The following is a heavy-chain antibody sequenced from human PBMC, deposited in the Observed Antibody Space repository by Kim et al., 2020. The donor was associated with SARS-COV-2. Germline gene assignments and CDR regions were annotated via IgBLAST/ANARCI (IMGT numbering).Heavy chain of an antibody. CDR1: GGSISSSNW. Sequence: SETLSLTCAVSGGSISSSNWWSWVRQPPGKGLEWIGEIYHSGSTNYNPSLKSRVTISVDKSKNQFSLKLSSVTAADTAVYYCARLAFGGLGELPDNFDYWGQGTLVTVSS. CDR3: ARLAFGGLGELPDNFDY. J-gene: IGHJ4*02. V-gene: IGHV4-4*02. D-gene: IGHD3-16*01. CDR2: IYHSGST.